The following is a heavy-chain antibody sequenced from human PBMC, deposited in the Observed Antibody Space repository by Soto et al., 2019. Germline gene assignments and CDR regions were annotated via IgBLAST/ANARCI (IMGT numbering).Heavy chain of an antibody. D-gene: IGHD1-1*01. CDR3: VRDGTKTLRDWFDP. Sequence: LSLTCTVSGASISGFYWSWIRKSAGQGLEWIGRIYDTGTTDYNPSLKSRVMMSVDTSKMQFSLKLRSVTAADTAVPYCVRDGTKTLRDWFDPWGQGISVTVSS. CDR2: IYDTGTT. V-gene: IGHV4-4*07. CDR1: GASISGFY. J-gene: IGHJ5*02.